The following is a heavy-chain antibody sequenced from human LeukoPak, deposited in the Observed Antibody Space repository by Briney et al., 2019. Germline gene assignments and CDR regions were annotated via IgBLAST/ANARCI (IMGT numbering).Heavy chain of an antibody. CDR2: ISSSSSTI. Sequence: GGSLRLSCAASGFTFSSHSMNWVRQAPGKGLEWVSYISSSSSTIYNADSVKGRFTISRDNAKNSLYLQMYSLRAEDTAVYYCARTLYSGNSYYMDVWGKGTTVTVSS. J-gene: IGHJ6*03. CDR1: GFTFSSHS. D-gene: IGHD1-26*01. CDR3: ARTLYSGNSYYMDV. V-gene: IGHV3-48*01.